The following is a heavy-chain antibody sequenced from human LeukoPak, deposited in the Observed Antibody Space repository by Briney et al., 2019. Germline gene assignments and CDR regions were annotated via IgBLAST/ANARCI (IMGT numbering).Heavy chain of an antibody. J-gene: IGHJ4*02. CDR1: GFTFSSYP. V-gene: IGHV3-23*01. CDR3: AKADYDILTGYSF. D-gene: IGHD3-9*01. CDR2: VGGSGYTT. Sequence: PGGTLRLSCAASGFTFSSYPMSWVRHAPGKGLEWVSAVGGSGYTTYYADSVKGRFTISRDNSKNTVYLHMDSLRAEDTAVYYCAKADYDILTGYSFWGQGTLVTVSS.